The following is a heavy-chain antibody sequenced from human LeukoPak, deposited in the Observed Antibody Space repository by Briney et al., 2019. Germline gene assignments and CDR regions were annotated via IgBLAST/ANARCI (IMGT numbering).Heavy chain of an antibody. D-gene: IGHD3-16*01. J-gene: IGHJ3*02. CDR2: IIPILGIA. CDR1: GGTFTSYT. CDR3: ARDTERGSGAFDI. Sequence: GSSQKVSCKASGGTFTSYTISWVRHAPGQGLEWMGRIIPILGIANYAQKFQGRVTITADKSTSTAYMELSSLRSEDTAVYYCARDTERGSGAFDIWGQGTMVTGSS. V-gene: IGHV1-69*04.